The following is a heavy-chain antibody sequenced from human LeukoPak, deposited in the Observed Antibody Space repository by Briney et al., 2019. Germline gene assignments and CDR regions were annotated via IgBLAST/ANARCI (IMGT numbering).Heavy chain of an antibody. Sequence: GGSLRLSCAASGFTFSTYWMQWVRQAPGRGLVWVSRTNSDGSGTSYADSVKGRFTISRDNAKNTLYLQMNSLRAEDTAVYYCAGVAHNSSGYYFNDYWGQGTLVTVSS. J-gene: IGHJ4*02. CDR1: GFTFSTYW. V-gene: IGHV3-74*01. D-gene: IGHD3-22*01. CDR2: TNSDGSGT. CDR3: AGVAHNSSGYYFNDY.